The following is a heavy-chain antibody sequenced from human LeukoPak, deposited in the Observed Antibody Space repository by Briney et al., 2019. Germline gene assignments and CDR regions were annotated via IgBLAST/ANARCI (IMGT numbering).Heavy chain of an antibody. CDR2: ISSSSSYI. V-gene: IGHV3-21*01. J-gene: IGHJ4*02. CDR1: AFTFSSYS. Sequence: KAGGSLRLSCAASAFTFSSYSMNWVRQAPGKGLEWVSSISSSSSYIYYADSVKGRFTISRDNAKNSLYLQMNSLRAEDTAVYYCARIGGGYCSSTSCSFFDYRGQGTLVTVFS. CDR3: ARIGGGYCSSTSCSFFDY. D-gene: IGHD2-2*01.